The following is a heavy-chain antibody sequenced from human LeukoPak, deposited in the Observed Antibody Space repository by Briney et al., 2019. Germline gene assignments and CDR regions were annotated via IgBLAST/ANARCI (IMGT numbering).Heavy chain of an antibody. CDR3: ARSRHGSYYPY. CDR1: GGSISSSSYY. J-gene: IGHJ4*02. V-gene: IGHV4-39*01. CDR2: IYYSGST. Sequence: SETLSLTCTVSGGSISSSSYYWGWIRQPPGKGLEWIGSIYYSGSTYYNPSLKSRVTISVDTSKNQFSLKLSSVTAADTAVYYCARSRHGSYYPYWGQGTLVTVSS. D-gene: IGHD1-26*01.